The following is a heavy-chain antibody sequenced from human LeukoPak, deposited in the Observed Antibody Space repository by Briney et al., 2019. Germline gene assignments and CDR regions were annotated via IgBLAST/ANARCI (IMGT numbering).Heavy chain of an antibody. CDR2: IYYSGST. D-gene: IGHD2-2*01. J-gene: IGHJ6*03. V-gene: IGHV4-59*01. CDR3: ARDQYCSSTRCSTGYYYMDV. CDR1: GGSISGYY. Sequence: SETLSLTSTVSGGSISGYYWSWIRQPPGKGLEWIGYIYYSGSTNYNPSLKSRVTISVDTSKNQFSLKLSSVTAADTAVYYCARDQYCSSTRCSTGYYYMDVWGKGTTVAVSS.